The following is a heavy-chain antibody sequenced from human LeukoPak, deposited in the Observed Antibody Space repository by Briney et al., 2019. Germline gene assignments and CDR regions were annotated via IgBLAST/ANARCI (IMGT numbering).Heavy chain of an antibody. CDR2: ISGYNGNT. J-gene: IGHJ4*02. Sequence: GASVKVSCKASGYSFSSYGISWVRQAPGQGLEWMGWISGYNGNTNYAQKFQGRVTMTTDTSTSTAYMELRSLRSDDTAVYYCARDCGYQCLFDYWGQGTLVTVSS. CDR1: GYSFSSYG. D-gene: IGHD5-12*01. V-gene: IGHV1-18*01. CDR3: ARDCGYQCLFDY.